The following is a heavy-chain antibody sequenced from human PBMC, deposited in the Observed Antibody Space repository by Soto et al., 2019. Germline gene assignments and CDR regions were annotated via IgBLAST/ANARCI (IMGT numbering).Heavy chain of an antibody. CDR1: GFTVSTYY. Sequence: EVQLVESGGGLVQPGGSLRLSCAASGFTVSTYYMNWVRQAPGGGLEWVSVVYSGGTTYYADSVRGRSTISRDNSKSTLFLQMNSLRAEDTAVYYCARGRSASSDFDSWGQGTLVTVSS. CDR2: VYSGGTT. D-gene: IGHD3-10*01. J-gene: IGHJ4*02. V-gene: IGHV3-66*01. CDR3: ARGRSASSDFDS.